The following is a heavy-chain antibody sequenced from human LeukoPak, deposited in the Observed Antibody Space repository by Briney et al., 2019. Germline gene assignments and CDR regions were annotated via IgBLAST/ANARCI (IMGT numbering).Heavy chain of an antibody. CDR1: GGSFSGYY. Sequence: SETLSLTCAVYGGSFSGYYWSWIRQPPGKGLEWIGEINHSGSTSYNPSLKSRVTISVDTSKNQFSLKLSSVTAADTAVYYCARAQYSYGQDYWGQGTLVTVSS. D-gene: IGHD5-18*01. CDR2: INHSGST. CDR3: ARAQYSYGQDY. V-gene: IGHV4-34*01. J-gene: IGHJ4*02.